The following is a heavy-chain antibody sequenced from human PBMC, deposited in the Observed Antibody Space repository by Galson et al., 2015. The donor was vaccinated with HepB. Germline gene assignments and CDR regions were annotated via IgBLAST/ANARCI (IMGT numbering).Heavy chain of an antibody. D-gene: IGHD4-23*01. CDR3: AKDNGGNSGLVDY. J-gene: IGHJ4*02. V-gene: IGHV3-30*18. Sequence: SLRLSCAASGFTFSDYGMHWVRQAPGKGLEWVAVMSYDGSKKYYADSVRGRFTISRDNSKNTQYLQMNSLRAEDTAVYYCAKDNGGNSGLVDYWGQGTLVTVSS. CDR2: MSYDGSKK. CDR1: GFTFSDYG.